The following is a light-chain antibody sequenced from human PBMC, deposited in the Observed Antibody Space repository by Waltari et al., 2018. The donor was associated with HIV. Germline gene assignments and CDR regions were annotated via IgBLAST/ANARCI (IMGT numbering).Light chain of an antibody. J-gene: IGLJ2*01. Sequence: QSALTQPASVSGSPGQSITISCTGPSSDIGDYNYVSWYQQHPHRAPKLMIDEVSNRPSGVSNRCSGSKSGNTASLTISGLQTEDEANYYCNSYTSSTTLVVFGGGTKLTVL. CDR2: EVS. CDR3: NSYTSSTTLVV. V-gene: IGLV2-14*01. CDR1: SSDIGDYNY.